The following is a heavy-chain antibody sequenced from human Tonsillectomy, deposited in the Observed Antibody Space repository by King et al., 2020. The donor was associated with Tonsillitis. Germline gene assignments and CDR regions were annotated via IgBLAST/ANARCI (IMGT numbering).Heavy chain of an antibody. D-gene: IGHD1-26*01. CDR3: ARVPIVGATHYYYYGMDV. Sequence: VQLVESGGGLVKPGGSLRLSCAASGFTFSSYSMNLVRQAPGKGLEWVSSISSSSSYIYYADAVKGRFTISRDNAKNSLYLQMNSLRAEDTAVYYCARVPIVGATHYYYYGMDVWGQGTTVTVSS. V-gene: IGHV3-21*01. J-gene: IGHJ6*02. CDR2: ISSSSSYI. CDR1: GFTFSSYS.